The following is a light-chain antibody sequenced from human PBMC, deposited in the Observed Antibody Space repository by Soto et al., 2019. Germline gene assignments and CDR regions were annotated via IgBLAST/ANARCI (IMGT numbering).Light chain of an antibody. Sequence: EIVLTQSPDTLSLCPGERATLSCRASQSVTSSYLAWYQQRPGQAPRLLIYDASSRAPGIPDRFSGSGSETDFTLTISRLEPEDFAVYYCQQYGSSPRLTFGGGTKVEI. V-gene: IGKV3-20*01. J-gene: IGKJ4*01. CDR2: DAS. CDR1: QSVTSSY. CDR3: QQYGSSPRLT.